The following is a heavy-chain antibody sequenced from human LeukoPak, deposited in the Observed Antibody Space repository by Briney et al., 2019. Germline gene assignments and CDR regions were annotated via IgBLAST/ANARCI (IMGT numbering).Heavy chain of an antibody. CDR1: GYTFSSYS. J-gene: IGHJ4*02. V-gene: IGHV1-18*01. CDR2: ISAYNGNT. Sequence: ASVKVSCKASGYTFSSYSISWVRQAPGQGLEWMGWISAYNGNTIYAQKVKGRVTMTTDTSTSTAYMELRSLKSDDTAVYYCARASYCSDGSCYSDYWGQGALVTVSS. CDR3: ARASYCSDGSCYSDY. D-gene: IGHD2-15*01.